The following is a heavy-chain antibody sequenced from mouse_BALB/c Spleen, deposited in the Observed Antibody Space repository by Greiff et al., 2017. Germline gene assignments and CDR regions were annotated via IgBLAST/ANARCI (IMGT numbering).Heavy chain of an antibody. CDR1: GFTFSSYT. D-gene: IGHD2-10*02. CDR2: ISSGGSYT. J-gene: IGHJ4*01. CDR3: TRDEYGNPYYYAMDY. Sequence: EVMVVESGGGLVKPGGSLKLSCAASGFTFSSYTMSWVRQTPEKRLEWVATISSGGSYTYYPDSVKGRFTISRDNAKNTLYLQMSSLKSEDTAMYYCTRDEYGNPYYYAMDYWGQGTSVTVSS. V-gene: IGHV5-6-4*01.